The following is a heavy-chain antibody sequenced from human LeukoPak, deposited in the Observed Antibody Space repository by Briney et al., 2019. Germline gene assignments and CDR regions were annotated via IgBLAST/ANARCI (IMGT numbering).Heavy chain of an antibody. J-gene: IGHJ4*02. D-gene: IGHD6-13*01. V-gene: IGHV3-9*01. Sequence: GGSLRLSCAASGFTFDDYAMHWVRQAPGKGLEWVSGISWNSGSIGYADSVKGRFTISRDNAKNSLYLQMNSLRAEDTALYYCAKDMVRGRLYYFGYWGQGTLVTVSS. CDR1: GFTFDDYA. CDR3: AKDMVRGRLYYFGY. CDR2: ISWNSGSI.